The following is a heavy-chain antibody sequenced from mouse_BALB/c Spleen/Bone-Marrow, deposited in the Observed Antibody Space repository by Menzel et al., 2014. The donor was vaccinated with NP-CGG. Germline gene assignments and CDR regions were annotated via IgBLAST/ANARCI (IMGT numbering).Heavy chain of an antibody. J-gene: IGHJ4*01. D-gene: IGHD2-4*01. Sequence: EVHLVESGPGLVKPSQSLSLTCSVTGYSITSGYYWNWIRQFPGNKLEWMGYISYDGSNNYNPSLKNRISITRDTSKNQFFLKLNSVTTEDTATYYCARENYDYGGHYYAMDYWGQGTSVTVSS. V-gene: IGHV3-6*02. CDR2: ISYDGSN. CDR3: ARENYDYGGHYYAMDY. CDR1: GYSITSGYY.